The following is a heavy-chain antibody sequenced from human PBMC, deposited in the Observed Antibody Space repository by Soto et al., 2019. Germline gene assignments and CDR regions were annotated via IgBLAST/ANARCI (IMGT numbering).Heavy chain of an antibody. J-gene: IGHJ4*02. V-gene: IGHV3-33*01. D-gene: IGHD4-17*01. CDR2: IWYDGSNK. CDR1: GFTFSSYG. CDR3: AREGQATVTTTSRYYFDY. Sequence: QVQLVESGGGVVQPGRSLRLSCAASGFTFSSYGMHWVRQAPGKGLEWVAVIWYDGSNKYYADSVKGRFTISRDNTKNTLYLQKNSLRAEDTAVYYCAREGQATVTTTSRYYFDYWGQGTLVTVSS.